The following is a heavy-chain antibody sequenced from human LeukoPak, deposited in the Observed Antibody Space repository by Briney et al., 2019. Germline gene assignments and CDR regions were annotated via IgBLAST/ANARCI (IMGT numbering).Heavy chain of an antibody. D-gene: IGHD3-22*01. CDR3: ARGGGDPDMSVVAIKTGLPFDP. Sequence: ASVKVSCKASGGTFSSYAISWVRQAPGQGLEWMGGIIPIFGTANYAQKFQGRVTITADKSTSTAYMELRSLRSDDTAVYYCARGGGDPDMSVVAIKTGLPFDPWGQGTLVTVSS. V-gene: IGHV1-69*06. CDR2: IIPIFGTA. CDR1: GGTFSSYA. J-gene: IGHJ5*02.